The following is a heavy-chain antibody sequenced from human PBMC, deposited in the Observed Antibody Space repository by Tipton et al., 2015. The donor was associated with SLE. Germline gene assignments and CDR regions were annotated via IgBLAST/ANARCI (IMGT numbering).Heavy chain of an antibody. CDR1: GGSITSYY. D-gene: IGHD1-26*01. CDR3: ARGAVGVTPFDY. CDR2: IYSSGST. J-gene: IGHJ4*02. Sequence: TLSLTCTVSGGSITSYYWSWIRQPPGKGLDCIGYIYSSGSTKYNPSLKSRVTISVDTSKNQFSLGLTSVTAADAAVYFCARGAVGVTPFDYWSQGTLVTVSS. V-gene: IGHV4-59*01.